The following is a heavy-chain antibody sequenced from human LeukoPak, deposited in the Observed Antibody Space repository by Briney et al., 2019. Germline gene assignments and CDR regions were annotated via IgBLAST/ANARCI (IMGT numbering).Heavy chain of an antibody. CDR2: INPNSGGT. D-gene: IGHD6-19*01. Sequence: ASVKVSCKASGGTFSSYAISWVRQAPGQGLEWMGWINPNSGGTNYAQKFQGWVTMTMDTSISTAYMELSRLRSDDTAVYYCARDSGGWDLLGTFDIWGQGTMVTVSS. V-gene: IGHV1-2*04. CDR1: GGTFSSYA. CDR3: ARDSGGWDLLGTFDI. J-gene: IGHJ3*02.